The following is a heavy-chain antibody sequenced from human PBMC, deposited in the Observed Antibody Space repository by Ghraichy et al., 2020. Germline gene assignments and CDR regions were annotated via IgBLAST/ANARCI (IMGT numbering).Heavy chain of an antibody. V-gene: IGHV1-2*02. J-gene: IGHJ6*02. D-gene: IGHD3-3*01. CDR1: GKNVTAHF. CDR2: INPNSGGT. Sequence: ASVKVSCKAAGKNVTAHFISCVRQSPLQGLEWMGWINPNSGGTDYAQKFQGRVTMTRDTSISTAYMELSRLRSDDTAVYYCARDITVNSYYGMDVWGQGTTVTVSS. CDR3: ARDITVNSYYGMDV.